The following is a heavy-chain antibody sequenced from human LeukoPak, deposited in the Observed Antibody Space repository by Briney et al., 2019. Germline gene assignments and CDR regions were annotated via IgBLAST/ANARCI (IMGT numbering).Heavy chain of an antibody. J-gene: IGHJ4*02. CDR3: ARDGDCSSTSCYYPCDY. Sequence: ASVKVSCKAPGGTFSSYALSWVRQAPGQGLEWMGIINPSGGSTSYAQKFQGRVTMTRDTSTSTVYMELSSLRSDDTAVYYCARDGDCSSTSCYYPCDYWGQGTLVTVSS. V-gene: IGHV1-46*01. D-gene: IGHD2-2*01. CDR2: INPSGGST. CDR1: GGTFSSYA.